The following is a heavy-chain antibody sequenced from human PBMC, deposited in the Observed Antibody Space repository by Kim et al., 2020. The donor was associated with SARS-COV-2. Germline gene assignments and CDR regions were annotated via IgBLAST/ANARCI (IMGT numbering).Heavy chain of an antibody. CDR3: AEHRKVAVDY. CDR1: GGSISSDTYY. Sequence: SETLSLTCSVSGGSISSDTYYWGWIRQPPGKGLEWIGSVYYSGSTYYNPSLRSRVTISVDTSRNQFSLKLSSVTVADTAVYYCAEHRKVAVDYWGQGTL. D-gene: IGHD6-19*01. J-gene: IGHJ4*02. V-gene: IGHV4-39*01. CDR2: VYYSGST.